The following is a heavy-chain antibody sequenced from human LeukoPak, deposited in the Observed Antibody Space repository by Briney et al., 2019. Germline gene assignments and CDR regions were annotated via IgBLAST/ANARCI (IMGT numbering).Heavy chain of an antibody. CDR1: GFSFNTYW. Sequence: PGGSLRLSCAASGFSFNTYWMHWVRQAPGKGLVWVSRIYSDGSSTYYADSAKGRFTCSRDNAKNTVYLQMNSLRAEDTAVYYCARGASGYGNFDYWGQGTLVTVSS. D-gene: IGHD5-12*01. CDR2: IYSDGSST. CDR3: ARGASGYGNFDY. V-gene: IGHV3-74*01. J-gene: IGHJ4*02.